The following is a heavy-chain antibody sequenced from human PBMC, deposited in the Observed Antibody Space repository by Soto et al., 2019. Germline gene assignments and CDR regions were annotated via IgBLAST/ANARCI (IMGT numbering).Heavy chain of an antibody. CDR1: GYSFTSYC. D-gene: IGHD2-15*01. CDR3: ARRLPERVRVVGLYYYGMYV. V-gene: IGHV5-10-1*01. J-gene: IGHJ6*02. Sequence: GSGYSFTSYCISWVRQMPGKGLEWMGRIDPSDSYTNYSPSFQGHVTISADKSISTAYLQWSSLKASDTAMYYCARRLPERVRVVGLYYYGMYVWGQGTTVTVS. CDR2: IDPSDSYT.